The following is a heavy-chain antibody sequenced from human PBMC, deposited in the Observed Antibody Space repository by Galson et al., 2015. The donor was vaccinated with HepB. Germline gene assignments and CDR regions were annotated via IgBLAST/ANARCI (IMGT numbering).Heavy chain of an antibody. D-gene: IGHD2-2*01. CDR1: GFSLSTSGVG. CDR3: AHWGDIVVGIDY. Sequence: PALVKPTQTLTLTCTFSGFSLSTSGVGVGWIRQPPGKALEWLALIYWDDDKRYSPSLKSRLTITKDTSKNQVVLTMTNMDPVDTATYYCAHWGDIVVGIDYWGQGTLVTVSS. J-gene: IGHJ4*02. CDR2: IYWDDDK. V-gene: IGHV2-5*02.